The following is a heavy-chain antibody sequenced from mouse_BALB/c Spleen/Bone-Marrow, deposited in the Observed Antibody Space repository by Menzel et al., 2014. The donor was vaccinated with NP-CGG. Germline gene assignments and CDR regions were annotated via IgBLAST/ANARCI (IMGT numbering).Heavy chain of an antibody. V-gene: IGHV1S127*01. D-gene: IGHD2-4*01. J-gene: IGHJ2*01. CDR2: IDPSDSYT. CDR1: GYTFTSYW. CDR3: TRDDYGY. Sequence: QVQLQQSGAELVKPGASVKMSCKASGYTFTSYWMHRVKQRPGQGLEWIGTIDPSDSYTSYNQKFKGKATLTVDTSSSTAYMQLSSLTSEDSAVYYCTRDDYGYWGQGTTLTVSS.